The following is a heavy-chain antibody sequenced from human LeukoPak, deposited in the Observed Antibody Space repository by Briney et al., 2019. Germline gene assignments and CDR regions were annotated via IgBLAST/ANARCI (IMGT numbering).Heavy chain of an antibody. CDR1: GFTFSSYA. CDR2: ISCSGGST. CDR3: AKNRGIAVAASFDY. V-gene: IGHV3-23*01. J-gene: IGHJ4*02. D-gene: IGHD6-19*01. Sequence: GGSLRFSCAASGFTFSSYAMSGVRQAPGKGLEWVSAISCSGGSTYYADSVKGRFTISRDNSKNTLYLQMNSLRAEDTAVYYCAKNRGIAVAASFDYWGQGTLVTVSS.